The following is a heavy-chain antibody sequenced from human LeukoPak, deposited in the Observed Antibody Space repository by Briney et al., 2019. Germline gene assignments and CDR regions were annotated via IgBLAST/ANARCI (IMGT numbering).Heavy chain of an antibody. V-gene: IGHV3-30*02. J-gene: IGHJ4*02. CDR2: IRYDGSNK. CDR3: AKDRYHDILTGCLDY. Sequence: PGGSLRLSCAASGFTFSSYGMHWVRQAPGKGLEWVAFIRYDGSNKYYADSVKGRFTISRDNSKNTLYLQMNSLRAEDTAVYYCAKDRYHDILTGCLDYWGQGTLVTVSS. D-gene: IGHD3-9*01. CDR1: GFTFSSYG.